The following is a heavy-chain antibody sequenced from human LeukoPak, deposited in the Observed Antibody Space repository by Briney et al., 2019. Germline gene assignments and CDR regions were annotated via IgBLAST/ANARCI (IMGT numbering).Heavy chain of an antibody. CDR1: GGTFSSYA. CDR2: ITPIFGIA. CDR3: ARESEQQLVDY. D-gene: IGHD6-13*01. V-gene: IGHV1-69*04. J-gene: IGHJ4*02. Sequence: ASVKVSCKASGGTFSSYAISWVRQAPGQGLEWMGRITPIFGIANYAQKFQGRVTITADKSTSTAYMELSSLRSEDTAVYYCARESEQQLVDYWGQGTLVTVSS.